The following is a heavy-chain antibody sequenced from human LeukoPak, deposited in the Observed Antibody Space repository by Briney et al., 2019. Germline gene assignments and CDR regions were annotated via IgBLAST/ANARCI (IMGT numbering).Heavy chain of an antibody. CDR3: AVHSNSPLGAFDI. D-gene: IGHD4-11*01. V-gene: IGHV7-4-1*02. Sequence: ASVKVSCKASGYTFISYSMNWVRQAPGQGLEWMGWINTNTGNPTYAQGFTGRFVFSLDTSVSTAYLQISSLKAEDTAVYYCAVHSNSPLGAFDIWGQGTMVTVSS. CDR1: GYTFISYS. J-gene: IGHJ3*02. CDR2: INTNTGNP.